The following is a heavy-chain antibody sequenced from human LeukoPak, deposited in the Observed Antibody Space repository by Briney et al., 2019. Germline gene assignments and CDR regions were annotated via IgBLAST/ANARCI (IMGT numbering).Heavy chain of an antibody. V-gene: IGHV1-2*02. J-gene: IGHJ4*02. D-gene: IGHD1-26*01. CDR2: IDPNTGGT. Sequence: GASVKVSCKASGGTFSSYAISWVRQAPGQGLEWMGWIDPNTGGTKYTQKFQGRVTMTRDTSFSTAYMELSRLTSDDTAVYYCARDRSITEKYSGSYFPDSWGQGTLVTVSS. CDR3: ARDRSITEKYSGSYFPDS. CDR1: GGTFSSYA.